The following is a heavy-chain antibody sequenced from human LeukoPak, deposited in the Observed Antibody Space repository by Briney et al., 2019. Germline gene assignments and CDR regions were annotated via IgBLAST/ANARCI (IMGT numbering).Heavy chain of an antibody. CDR1: GGSISSYY. J-gene: IGHJ4*02. Sequence: SETLSLTCTVSGGSISSYYWGWIRQPPGKGLEWIGSIYYSGSTYYNPSLKSRVTISVDTSKNQFSLKLSSVTAADTAVYYCAREQQQRRVFDWGQGTLVTVSS. D-gene: IGHD6-13*01. CDR2: IYYSGST. V-gene: IGHV4-39*01. CDR3: AREQQQRRVFD.